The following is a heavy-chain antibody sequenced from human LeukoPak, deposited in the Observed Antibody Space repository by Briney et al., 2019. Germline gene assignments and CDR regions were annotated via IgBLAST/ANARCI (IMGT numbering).Heavy chain of an antibody. D-gene: IGHD5-12*01. CDR1: GYTITDYY. CDR2: INPNSGGT. V-gene: IGHV1-2*02. Sequence: GASVKVSCKASGYTITDYYIHWVRQAPGQGLEWMGWINPNSGGTNYAQKFQGRVTMTRDTSTSTVYMELSSLRSEDTAVYYCARGPVVATIPGGYYYYYMDVWGKGTTVTISS. J-gene: IGHJ6*03. CDR3: ARGPVVATIPGGYYYYYMDV.